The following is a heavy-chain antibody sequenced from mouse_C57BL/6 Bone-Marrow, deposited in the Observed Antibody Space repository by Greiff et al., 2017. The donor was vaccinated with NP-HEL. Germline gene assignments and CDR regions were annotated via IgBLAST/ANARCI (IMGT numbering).Heavy chain of an antibody. CDR3: ARGYYYATPLDRFDY. J-gene: IGHJ2*01. CDR1: GYTFTDYY. Sequence: EVQLQQSGPELVKPGASVKISCKASGYTFTDYYMNWVKQSHGKSLEWIGDINPNNGGTSYNQKFKGKATLTVDKSSSTAYMELRSLTSEDSAVYYCARGYYYATPLDRFDYWGQGTTLTVSS. CDR2: INPNNGGT. V-gene: IGHV1-26*01. D-gene: IGHD1-1*01.